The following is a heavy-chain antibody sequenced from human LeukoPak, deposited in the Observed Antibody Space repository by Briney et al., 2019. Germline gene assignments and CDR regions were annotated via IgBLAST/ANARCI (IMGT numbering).Heavy chain of an antibody. V-gene: IGHV4-59*01. J-gene: IGHJ5*02. CDR2: IYYSGST. D-gene: IGHD3-22*01. Sequence: PWETLFPTCTASCGFSSNYFWWLIREPPGKGLGVVWAIYYSGSTNYNPSLKSRVPISVDTSKNQFSLKLNSVTAADTAVYYCAREGADDSSGYYWLDPWGQGTLVIVSS. CDR3: AREGADDSSGYYWLDP. CDR1: CGFSSNYF.